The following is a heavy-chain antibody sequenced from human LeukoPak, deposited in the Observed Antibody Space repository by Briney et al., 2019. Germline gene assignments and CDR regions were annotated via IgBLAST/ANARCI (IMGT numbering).Heavy chain of an antibody. J-gene: IGHJ5*02. V-gene: IGHV4-31*03. D-gene: IGHD2-2*01. Sequence: PSETLSLTCTVSDGSISSGGYYWNWIRQHPGKGLECIGYFYYSGSTYYNPSLKSRVTISVDTSKNQFSLKLRSVTAADTAVYYCARESVQRGAAGAMGFDPWGQGTLVTVS. CDR1: DGSISSGGYY. CDR3: ARESVQRGAAGAMGFDP. CDR2: FYYSGST.